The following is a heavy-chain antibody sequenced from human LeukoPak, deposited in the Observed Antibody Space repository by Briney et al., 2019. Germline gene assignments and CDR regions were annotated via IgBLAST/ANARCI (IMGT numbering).Heavy chain of an antibody. D-gene: IGHD6-13*01. J-gene: IGHJ5*02. CDR3: PTHIAAATEWWFDP. CDR2: ISSSGSTI. CDR1: GFTFSDDY. V-gene: IGHV3-11*04. Sequence: GGSLRLSCAAAGFTFSDDYMSSVRQAPGEGREWVSYISSSGSTIYYADSGKGRFTISRDNANNSLYLQMNSLRAEDTAVYYCPTHIAAATEWWFDPWGQGTLVTVSS.